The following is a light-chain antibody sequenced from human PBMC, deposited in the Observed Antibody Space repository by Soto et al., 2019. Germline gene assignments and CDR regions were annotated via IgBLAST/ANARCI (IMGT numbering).Light chain of an antibody. CDR3: QQRTNWPLIT. J-gene: IGKJ5*01. Sequence: EIVLTQSPATLSLSPGERATLSCRASQSVSSYLAWYQQKPGQAPRLLIYGASNRATGIPARFSGSGSGTDVTLTISSLEPEDFAVYYCQQRTNWPLITFGQGTRLEIK. CDR2: GAS. CDR1: QSVSSY. V-gene: IGKV3-11*01.